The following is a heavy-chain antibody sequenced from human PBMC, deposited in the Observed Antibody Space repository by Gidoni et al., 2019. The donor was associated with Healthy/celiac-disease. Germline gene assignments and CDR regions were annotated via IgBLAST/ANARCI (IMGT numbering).Heavy chain of an antibody. V-gene: IGHV3-21*01. CDR3: ARGFRITRQGVTTDPLYYYYGMDV. CDR1: GFTFSSYS. Sequence: EVQLVESGGGLVKPGGSLRLSCAASGFTFSSYSMTWVRQAPGKGLEWVSSISSSSSYIYYADSVKGRFTISRDNAKNSLYLQMNSLRAEDTAVYYCARGFRITRQGVTTDPLYYYYGMDVWGQGTTVTVSS. CDR2: ISSSSSYI. D-gene: IGHD3-10*01. J-gene: IGHJ6*02.